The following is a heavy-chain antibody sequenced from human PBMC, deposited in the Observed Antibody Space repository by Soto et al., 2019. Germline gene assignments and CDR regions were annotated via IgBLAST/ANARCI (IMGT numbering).Heavy chain of an antibody. CDR2: TSYDGRHK. CDR1: EFTFSNYA. V-gene: IGHV3-30*04. Sequence: GGSLRLSCAASEFTFSNYAINWVRQAPGKGLEWVSITSYDGRHKNYADSVRGRFTISRDNSKNTLYLQMNSLRAEATAVYYCASSYTYCNSWFSDWGPGTLVTVSS. CDR3: ASSYTYCNSWFSD. D-gene: IGHD6-13*01. J-gene: IGHJ4*02.